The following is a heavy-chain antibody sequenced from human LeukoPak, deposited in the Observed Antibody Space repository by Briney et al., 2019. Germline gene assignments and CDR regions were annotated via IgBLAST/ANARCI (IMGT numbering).Heavy chain of an antibody. CDR3: TRDLESSQ. CDR1: GFTFSNAW. J-gene: IGHJ4*02. Sequence: PGGSLRPSCAASGFTFSNAWMTWVRQAPGKGLEWVGRIKRKSEGETTDYAAPVKGRFTISRDDSKNTVYLHMNSLKTEDTAVYYCTRDLESSQWGQGTLVIVSS. CDR2: IKRKSEGETT. V-gene: IGHV3-15*01.